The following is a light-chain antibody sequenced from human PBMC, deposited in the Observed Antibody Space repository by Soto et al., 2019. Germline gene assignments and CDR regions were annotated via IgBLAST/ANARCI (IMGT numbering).Light chain of an antibody. CDR3: SSYAGSNNPVL. CDR2: DVT. Sequence: QSALTQPPSASGSPGQSVAISCTGTSSDVGGYNYVSWYQQHPGKAPKLMIYDVTEWPPGVPDRFSGSKSGNTASLTVAGLQAEDEADYYCSSYAGSNNPVLFGGGTKLTVL. J-gene: IGLJ2*01. V-gene: IGLV2-8*01. CDR1: SSDVGGYNY.